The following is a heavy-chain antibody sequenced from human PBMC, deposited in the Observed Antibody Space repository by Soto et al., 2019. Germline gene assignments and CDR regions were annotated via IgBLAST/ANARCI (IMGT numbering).Heavy chain of an antibody. D-gene: IGHD3-10*01. V-gene: IGHV4-59*01. CDR1: GGSISNYY. CDR3: ATRFYSSGGLFDY. Sequence: QVQLQESGPGLVKPSETLSLTCTVSGGSISNYYNMWIRQPPGKGLEYIGFIYNSGNTNHNPSLTSRVTISLDTSKNQSSLKLPSVTAADPAVYHCATRFYSSGGLFDYWGQGTLVTVSS. J-gene: IGHJ4*02. CDR2: IYNSGNT.